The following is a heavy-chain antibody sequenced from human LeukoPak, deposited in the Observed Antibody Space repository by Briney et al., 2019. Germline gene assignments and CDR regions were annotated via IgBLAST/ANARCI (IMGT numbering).Heavy chain of an antibody. J-gene: IGHJ4*02. V-gene: IGHV1-18*01. Sequence: ASVKVSCKASGYTFTSYGISWVRQAPGQGLEWMGWISAYNGNTNYAQKLQGRVTMTTDTSTSTAYMELRSLRSEDTAVYYCARGGFLEYSSSSYTQGDYWGQGTLVTVSS. CDR2: ISAYNGNT. CDR3: ARGGFLEYSSSSYTQGDY. CDR1: GYTFTSYG. D-gene: IGHD6-6*01.